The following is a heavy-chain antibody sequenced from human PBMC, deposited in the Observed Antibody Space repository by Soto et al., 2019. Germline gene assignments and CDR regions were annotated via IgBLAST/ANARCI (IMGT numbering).Heavy chain of an antibody. V-gene: IGHV4-39*01. D-gene: IGHD6-25*01. CDR2: IYYSGST. J-gene: IGHJ6*02. CDR3: GRPAAASYYYFAMDV. CDR1: GGSISGSGYY. Sequence: SETLSLTCTVSGGSISGSGYYWGWIRQPPGKRLEWIGSIYYSGSTYYNPSLKSRVTMSVDTSKNQFSLKLTSLTAADTAVYYCGRPAAASYYYFAMDVWGQGTTVTVSS.